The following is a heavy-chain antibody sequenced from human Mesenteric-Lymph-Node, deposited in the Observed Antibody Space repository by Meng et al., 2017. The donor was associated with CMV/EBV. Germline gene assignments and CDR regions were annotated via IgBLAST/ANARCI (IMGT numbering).Heavy chain of an antibody. J-gene: IGHJ5*02. V-gene: IGHV4-34*01. D-gene: IGHD3-10*01. CDR3: ARGIDYIRYYYGSGSYAS. CDR2: INHSGSN. Sequence: SETLSLTCAFKGGSFSGYYWAWIRQPPGKGLEWIGEINHSGSNNYNPSLKSRVTISVDTSRSQFSLKLTSVTAADTAVYYCARGIDYIRYYYGSGSYASWGQGTLVTVSS. CDR1: GGSFSGYY.